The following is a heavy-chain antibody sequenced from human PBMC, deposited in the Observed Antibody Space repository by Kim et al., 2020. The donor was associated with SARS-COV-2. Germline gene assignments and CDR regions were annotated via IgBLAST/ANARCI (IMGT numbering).Heavy chain of an antibody. D-gene: IGHD6-13*01. CDR3: ARKPTSRSWAYYFEY. J-gene: IGHJ4*01. Sequence: GGSLRLSCAASGFSFSSYAMFWVRQAPGKGLEWVALISYDGTNKDYADSVKGRFTISRDNSKSTLYLQMNSLRVADTAVYFCARKPTSRSWAYYFEYWGQGTLVTVSS. V-gene: IGHV3-30*04. CDR1: GFSFSSYA. CDR2: ISYDGTNK.